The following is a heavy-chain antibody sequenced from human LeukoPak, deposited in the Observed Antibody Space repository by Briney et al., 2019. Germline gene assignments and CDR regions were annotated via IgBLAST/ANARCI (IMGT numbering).Heavy chain of an antibody. V-gene: IGHV3-23*01. CDR2: VTDSGDST. Sequence: GGSLRLSCAASGFTFSTYGMSWVRQAPGKGLEWVSVVTDSGDSTFYADSVKGRFTISRDNSKNTLYLQVNSLRTEDTAVYYCAKGTPNYTELLPADSDFDYWGQGTLVTVSS. J-gene: IGHJ4*02. D-gene: IGHD3-3*01. CDR1: GFTFSTYG. CDR3: AKGTPNYTELLPADSDFDY.